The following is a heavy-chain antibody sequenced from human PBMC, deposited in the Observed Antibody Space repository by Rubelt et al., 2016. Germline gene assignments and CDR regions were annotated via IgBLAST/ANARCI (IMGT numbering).Heavy chain of an antibody. CDR2: IYYSCST. Sequence: QVQLQESGPGLVKPSQTLSLTCSVSGGSISSGGYYWSWIRQHPGKGLEWIGYIYYSCSTNYTHALTSRVTISVDTSKNQCSLKLSSVTAADTAVYYCARHTGIAVAGPIDYWGQGTLVTVSS. CDR3: ARHTGIAVAGPIDY. J-gene: IGHJ4*02. D-gene: IGHD6-19*01. CDR1: GGSISSGGYY. V-gene: IGHV4-31*03.